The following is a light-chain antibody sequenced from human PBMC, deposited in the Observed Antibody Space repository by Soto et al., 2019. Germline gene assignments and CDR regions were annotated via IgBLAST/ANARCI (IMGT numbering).Light chain of an antibody. CDR1: SSDVGGYNY. Sequence: QSALTQPASVSGSPGQSITISCTGTSSDVGGYNYVSWYQQYPGKAPKLMIYDVSNRPSGVSNRFSGSKSGNTASLTISGLLAEDEADYYCSSYTSSSTLLVLFGGGTQLTVL. V-gene: IGLV2-14*01. CDR2: DVS. CDR3: SSYTSSSTLLVL. J-gene: IGLJ2*01.